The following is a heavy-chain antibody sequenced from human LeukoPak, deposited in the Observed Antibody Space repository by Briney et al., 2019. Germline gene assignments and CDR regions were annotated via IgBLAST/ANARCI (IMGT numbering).Heavy chain of an antibody. V-gene: IGHV4-39*01. CDR3: ARHGGYSYGSGVAFDP. J-gene: IGHJ5*02. CDR1: GGSISSSSYY. D-gene: IGHD5-18*01. Sequence: SETLSLTCTVSGGSISSSSYYWGWIRQPPGKGLEWIGSIYYSGSTYYNPSLKSRDTISVDTSKNQFSLKLSSVTAADTAVYYCARHGGYSYGSGVAFDPWGQGTLVTVSS. CDR2: IYYSGST.